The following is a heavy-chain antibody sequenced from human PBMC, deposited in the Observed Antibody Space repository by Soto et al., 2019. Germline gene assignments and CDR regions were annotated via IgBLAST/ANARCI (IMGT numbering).Heavy chain of an antibody. CDR3: AKDGWMSTIRGDAFST. Sequence: GGSLRLSCVASGFTFSNYGMHWVRQAPGKGLEWVAFVSYRGTNKYHADSVKGRFTISRDDSRNTVYLQMNSLRAEDTAVYFCAKDGWMSTIRGDAFSTWGQGTGVTVSS. V-gene: IGHV3-30*18. D-gene: IGHD1-1*01. CDR1: GFTFSNYG. CDR2: VSYRGTNK. J-gene: IGHJ3*02.